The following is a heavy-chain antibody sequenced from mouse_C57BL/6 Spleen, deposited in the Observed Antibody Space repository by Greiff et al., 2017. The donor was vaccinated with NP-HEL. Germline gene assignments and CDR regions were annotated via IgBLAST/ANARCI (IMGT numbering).Heavy chain of an antibody. CDR2: IYPRSGNT. CDR1: GYTFTGYG. V-gene: IGHV1-81*01. CDR3: ARDSSGCDY. J-gene: IGHJ2*01. D-gene: IGHD3-2*02. Sequence: QVQLKESGAELARPGASVKLSCKASGYTFTGYGISWVKQRTGQGLEWIGEIYPRSGNTYYNEKFKGKATLTADKSSSTAYMELRSLTSEDSAVYVCARDSSGCDYWGQGTTLTVSS.